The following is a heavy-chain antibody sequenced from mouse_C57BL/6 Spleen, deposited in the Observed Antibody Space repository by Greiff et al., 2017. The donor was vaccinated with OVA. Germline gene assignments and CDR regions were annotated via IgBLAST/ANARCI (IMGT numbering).Heavy chain of an antibody. J-gene: IGHJ3*01. CDR3: TTGGANWERFAY. V-gene: IGHV14-1*01. CDR2: IDPEDGDT. Sequence: VQLQQSGAELVRPGASVKLSCTASGFNIKDYYMHWVKQRPEQGLEWIGRIDPEDGDTEYAPQFQGKATMTADTSSNTAYLQLSSLTSEDTAVYYCTTGGANWERFAYWGQGTLVTVSA. CDR1: GFNIKDYY. D-gene: IGHD4-1*01.